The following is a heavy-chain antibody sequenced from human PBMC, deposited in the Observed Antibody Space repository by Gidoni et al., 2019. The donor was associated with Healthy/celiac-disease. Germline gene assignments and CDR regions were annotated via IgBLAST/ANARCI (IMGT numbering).Heavy chain of an antibody. CDR1: GFTFSSYS. J-gene: IGHJ5*02. Sequence: EVQLVESGGGLVQPGGSLRPSCAASGFTFSSYSMNWVRQAPGKGLEWVSYISSSSSTIYYADSVKGRFTISRDNAKNSLYLQMNSLRAEDTAVYYCARPEVGGWFDPWGQGTLVTVSS. V-gene: IGHV3-48*01. CDR2: ISSSSSTI. CDR3: ARPEVGGWFDP. D-gene: IGHD2-15*01.